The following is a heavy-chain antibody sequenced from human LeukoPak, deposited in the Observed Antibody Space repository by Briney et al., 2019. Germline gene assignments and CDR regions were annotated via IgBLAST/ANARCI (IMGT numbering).Heavy chain of an antibody. Sequence: PGRSLRLSCAASGFTFSNYGMHWVRQAPDKGLEWVAVIWDDGSNEYYADSVKGRFTIFRDNRRNTLYLQMNSLRAEDTAVYSCARDHSGTQDYWGQGTLVTVSS. CDR2: IWDDGSNE. CDR1: GFTFSNYG. J-gene: IGHJ4*02. D-gene: IGHD1-1*01. V-gene: IGHV3-33*01. CDR3: ARDHSGTQDY.